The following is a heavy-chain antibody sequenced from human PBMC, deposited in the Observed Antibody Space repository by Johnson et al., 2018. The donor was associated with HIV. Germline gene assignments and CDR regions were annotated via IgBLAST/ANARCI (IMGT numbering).Heavy chain of an antibody. Sequence: QMLLVESGGGVVQPGRSLRLSCAASRFTFSSFAMHWVRQAPCKGLEWVAVISYDASNKYYADSVKGRFTISRDNSKNTLYLQMNSLRPEDTGLYYCAKDIASGYTNGGTLDIWGQGTMVTVSS. CDR3: AKDIASGYTNGGTLDI. J-gene: IGHJ3*02. V-gene: IGHV3-30*04. CDR2: ISYDASNK. D-gene: IGHD6-19*01. CDR1: RFTFSSFA.